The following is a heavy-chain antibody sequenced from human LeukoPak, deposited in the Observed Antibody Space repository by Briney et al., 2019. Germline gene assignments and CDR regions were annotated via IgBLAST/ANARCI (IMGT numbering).Heavy chain of an antibody. CDR1: GGSFSGYY. Sequence: SETLSLTCAVYGGSFSGYYWSWIRQPPGKGLEWIGEINHSGSTNYNPSLKSRVTISVDTSKNQFSLKPSSVTAADTAVYYCARGDYYYYYMDVWGKGTTVTVSS. CDR3: ARGDYYYYYMDV. J-gene: IGHJ6*03. V-gene: IGHV4-34*01. CDR2: INHSGST.